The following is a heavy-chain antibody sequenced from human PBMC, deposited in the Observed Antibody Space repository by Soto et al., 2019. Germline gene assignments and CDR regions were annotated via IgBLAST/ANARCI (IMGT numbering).Heavy chain of an antibody. CDR2: IIPIFGTA. CDR3: ARDTYSYGEEDGYYYGMDV. D-gene: IGHD5-18*01. J-gene: IGHJ6*02. Sequence: QVQLVQSGAEVKKPGSSVKVSCKASGGTFSSYAISWVRQAPGQGLEWMGGIIPIFGTANYAQKFQGRVTITADESTSTAYMELSSLRSEDTAVYYCARDTYSYGEEDGYYYGMDVWGQGTTVTVSS. V-gene: IGHV1-69*01. CDR1: GGTFSSYA.